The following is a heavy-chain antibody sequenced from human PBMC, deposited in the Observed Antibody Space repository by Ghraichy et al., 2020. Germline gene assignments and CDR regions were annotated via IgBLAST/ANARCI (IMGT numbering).Heavy chain of an antibody. CDR1: GFTFSSYA. D-gene: IGHD4-17*01. V-gene: IGHV3-64*01. CDR2: ISSNGGST. CDR3: ARSSYGDNLDY. J-gene: IGHJ4*02. Sequence: GGSLRLSYVASGFTFSSYAMHWVRQAPGKGLEYVSAISSNGGSTYYANSVKGRFTISRDNSKNTLYLQMGSLRAEDMAVYYCARSSYGDNLDYWGQGTLVTVSS.